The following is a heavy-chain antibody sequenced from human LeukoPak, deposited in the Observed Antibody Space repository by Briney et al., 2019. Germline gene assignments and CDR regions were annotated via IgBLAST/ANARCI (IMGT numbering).Heavy chain of an antibody. V-gene: IGHV4-31*03. D-gene: IGHD3-3*01. J-gene: IGHJ6*02. Sequence: PSQTLSLTCTVSGGSISSGGYYWSWIRQHPGKGLEWIGYIYYSGSTYYNPSLKSRVTISVDTSKNQFSLKLSSVTAADTAVYYCARVVRFLEWSYGMDVWGQGTTVTASS. CDR3: ARVVRFLEWSYGMDV. CDR1: GGSISSGGYY. CDR2: IYYSGST.